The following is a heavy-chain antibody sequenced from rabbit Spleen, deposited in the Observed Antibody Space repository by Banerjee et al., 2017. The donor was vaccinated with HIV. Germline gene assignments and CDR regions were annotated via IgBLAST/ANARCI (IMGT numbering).Heavy chain of an antibody. CDR3: ARDSGSSFSSYGMDL. CDR1: GFDLSSNHY. V-gene: IGHV1S45*01. J-gene: IGHJ6*01. D-gene: IGHD8-1*01. Sequence: QEQLEESGGGLVKPEGSLTLTCKASGFDLSSNHYMCWVRQAPGKGLEWIACIEGGSSAFSYFASWAKGRFTISKTSSTTVTLQMTSLTAADTATYFCARDSGSSFSSYGMDLWGPGTLVTVS. CDR2: IEGGSSAFS.